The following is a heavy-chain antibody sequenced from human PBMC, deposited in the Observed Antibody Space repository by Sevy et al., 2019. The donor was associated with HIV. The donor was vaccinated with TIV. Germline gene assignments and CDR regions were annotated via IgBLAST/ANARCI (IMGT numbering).Heavy chain of an antibody. V-gene: IGHV3-53*01. D-gene: IGHD5-18*01. CDR2: IYSGGST. CDR3: ARGLYSYGYHY. CDR1: GFTVSSNY. Sequence: GGSLRLSCAASGFTVSSNYMSWVRQAPGKGLEWVSVIYSGGSTYYADYVKGRFTISTDNSKNTLYLHMNSLRDEDTAVYYCARGLYSYGYHYWGQGTLVTVSS. J-gene: IGHJ4*02.